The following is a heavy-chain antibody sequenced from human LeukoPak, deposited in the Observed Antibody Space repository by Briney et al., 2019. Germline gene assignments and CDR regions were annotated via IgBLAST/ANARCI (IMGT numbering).Heavy chain of an antibody. CDR3: ARAGRPTVGGVTPLEHFDY. D-gene: IGHD3-16*01. J-gene: IGHJ4*02. Sequence: GASVKVSCKASGYNFTTYTMHWVRQASGQRLEWMGWINAGNGNTKYSQKIQGRVTITRDTSASTAYMELSSLRSEDTAVYYCARAGRPTVGGVTPLEHFDYWGQGPLVTVSS. V-gene: IGHV1-3*01. CDR1: GYNFTTYT. CDR2: INAGNGNT.